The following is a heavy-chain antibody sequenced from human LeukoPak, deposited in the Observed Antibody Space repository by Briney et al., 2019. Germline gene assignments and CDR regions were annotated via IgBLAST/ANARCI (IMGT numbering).Heavy chain of an antibody. D-gene: IGHD3-22*01. Sequence: GASVKVSCKVSGYTLTELSMHWVRQAPGQGLEWMGGFDPEDGETIYAQKFQGRVTMTEDTSTDTAYMELSSLRSEDTAVYYCATLPPYYYDSSGRNSYWGQGTLVTVSS. CDR3: ATLPPYYYDSSGRNSY. J-gene: IGHJ4*02. V-gene: IGHV1-24*01. CDR1: GYTLTELS. CDR2: FDPEDGET.